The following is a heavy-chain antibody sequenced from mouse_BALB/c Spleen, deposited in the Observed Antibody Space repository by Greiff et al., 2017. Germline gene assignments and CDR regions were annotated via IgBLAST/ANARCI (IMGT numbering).Heavy chain of an antibody. CDR3: DAGRTGTEFAY. D-gene: IGHD4-1*01. CDR2: IDPENGDT. CDR1: GFNIKDYY. Sequence: EVQLVESGAELVRSGASVKLSCTASGFNIKDYYMHWVKQRPEQGLEWIGWIDPENGDTEYAPKFQGKATMTADTSSNTAYLQLSSLTSEDTAVYYCDAGRTGTEFAYWGQGTLVTVSA. J-gene: IGHJ3*01. V-gene: IGHV14-4*02.